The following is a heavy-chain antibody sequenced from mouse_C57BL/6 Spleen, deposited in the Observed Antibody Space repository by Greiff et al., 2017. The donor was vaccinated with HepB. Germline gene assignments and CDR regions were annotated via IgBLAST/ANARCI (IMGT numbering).Heavy chain of an antibody. V-gene: IGHV1-69*01. J-gene: IGHJ1*03. Sequence: VQLQQPGAELVMPGASVKLSCKASGYTFTSYWMHWVKQRPGQGLEWIGEIDPSDSYTNYNQKFKGKSTLTVDKSSSTAYMQLSSLTSEDAAVYYGALYYGSGNWYFDVWGTGTTVTVSS. D-gene: IGHD1-1*01. CDR1: GYTFTSYW. CDR3: ALYYGSGNWYFDV. CDR2: IDPSDSYT.